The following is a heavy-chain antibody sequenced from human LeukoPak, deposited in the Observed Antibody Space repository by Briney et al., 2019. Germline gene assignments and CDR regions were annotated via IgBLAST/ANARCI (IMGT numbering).Heavy chain of an antibody. CDR1: GFTFSSYA. CDR3: ARRMGNSSSWFYFEH. CDR2: ISGSGSTT. V-gene: IGHV3-23*01. J-gene: IGHJ4*02. Sequence: GGSLRLSCAASGFTFSSYALSWVRQATGKGLEWVSVISGSGSTTYYADSVKGRFTNSRENSKNTLNLQMDSLRAEDTAIYYCARRMGNSSSWFYFEHWGQGTLVTVSS. D-gene: IGHD6-13*01.